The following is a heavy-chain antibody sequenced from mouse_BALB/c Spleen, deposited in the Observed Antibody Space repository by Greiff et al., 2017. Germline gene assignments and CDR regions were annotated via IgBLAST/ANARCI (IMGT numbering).Heavy chain of an antibody. CDR3: ARLALLRDRYFDV. Sequence: EVMLVESGGGLVQPGGSLKLSCAASGFTFSSYTMSWVRQTPEKRLEWVAYISNGGGSTYYPDTVKGRFTISRDNAKNTLYLQMSSLKSEDTAMYYCARLALLRDRYFDVWGAGTTVTVSS. CDR1: GFTFSSYT. J-gene: IGHJ1*01. V-gene: IGHV5-12-2*01. D-gene: IGHD1-1*01. CDR2: ISNGGGST.